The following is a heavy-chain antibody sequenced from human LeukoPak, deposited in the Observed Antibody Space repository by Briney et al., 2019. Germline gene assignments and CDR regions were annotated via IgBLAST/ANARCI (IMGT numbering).Heavy chain of an antibody. Sequence: ASVKVSCKASGYTFTDYYMHWIRQAPGQGLEWMGWINTNTGNPTYAQGFTGRFVFSLDTSVSTAYLQISSLKAEDTAVYYCARRGIAVAGTVVLYYFDYWGQGTLVTVSS. CDR3: ARRGIAVAGTVVLYYFDY. CDR2: INTNTGNP. CDR1: GYTFTDYY. J-gene: IGHJ4*02. V-gene: IGHV7-4-1*02. D-gene: IGHD6-19*01.